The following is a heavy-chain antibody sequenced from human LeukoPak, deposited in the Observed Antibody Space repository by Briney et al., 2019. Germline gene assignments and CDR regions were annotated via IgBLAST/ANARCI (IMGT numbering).Heavy chain of an antibody. D-gene: IGHD3-16*02. CDR3: ARLKFYDYVWGSYRPNYFDY. J-gene: IGHJ4*02. CDR2: INHSGST. Sequence: SETLSLTCAVYGGSFSGYYWSWIRQPPGKGLEWIGEINHSGSTNYNPSLKSRVTISVDTSKNQFSLKLSSVTAADTAMYYCARLKFYDYVWGSYRPNYFDYWGQGTLVTVSS. CDR1: GGSFSGYY. V-gene: IGHV4-34*01.